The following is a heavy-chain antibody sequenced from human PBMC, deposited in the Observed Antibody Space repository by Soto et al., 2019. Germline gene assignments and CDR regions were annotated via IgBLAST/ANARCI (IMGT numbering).Heavy chain of an antibody. CDR3: ARREIQGPIDY. J-gene: IGHJ4*02. V-gene: IGHV4-28*01. D-gene: IGHD1-26*01. CDR2: IYYRGTT. CDR1: GYSISSSNW. Sequence: QVQLQESGPGLVKPSDTLSLTCAVSGYSISSSNWWGWIRQPPGKGLEWIGYIYYRGTTYYNPSLKSRVTMSVDTSKNQFSLKLTSVAAVDTAVYYCARREIQGPIDYWGQGTLVTVSS.